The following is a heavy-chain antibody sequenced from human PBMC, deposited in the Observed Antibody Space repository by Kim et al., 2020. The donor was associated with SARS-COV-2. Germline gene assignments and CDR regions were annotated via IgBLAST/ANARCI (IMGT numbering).Heavy chain of an antibody. D-gene: IGHD1-1*01. Sequence: GGSLRLSCAASGFIFSKYWMNWVRQVPGKGLEWVANIDEGGNEKYYVDSVKGRFTISRDNAQSLLYLQLNTLRAEDMAIYYCARDGGRADDNWDFDYWGQGNLVTVSS. CDR2: IDEGGNEK. CDR3: ARDGGRADDNWDFDY. V-gene: IGHV3-7*01. J-gene: IGHJ4*02. CDR1: GFIFSKYW.